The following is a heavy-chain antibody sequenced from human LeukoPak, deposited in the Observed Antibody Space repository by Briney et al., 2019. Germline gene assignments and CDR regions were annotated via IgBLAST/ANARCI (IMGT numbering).Heavy chain of an antibody. V-gene: IGHV1-24*01. D-gene: IGHD2-21*02. CDR1: GYTLTELS. J-gene: IGHJ4*02. Sequence: ASVKVSCKVSGYTLTELSMHWVRQAPGKGLEWMGGFDPEDDETIYAQKFQGRVTVTEDTSTDTAYMELSSLRSEDTAVYYCATVVVTARTPKHFDYWGQGTLVTVSS. CDR2: FDPEDDET. CDR3: ATVVVTARTPKHFDY.